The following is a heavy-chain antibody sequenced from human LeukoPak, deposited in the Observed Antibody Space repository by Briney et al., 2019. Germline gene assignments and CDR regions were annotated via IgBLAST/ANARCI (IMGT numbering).Heavy chain of an antibody. CDR3: ARAERYSYYYYMDV. CDR2: INHSGST. CDR1: GGSFSGYY. J-gene: IGHJ6*03. V-gene: IGHV4-34*01. Sequence: SETLSLTCAVYGGSFSGYYWSWIRQPPGKGLEWIGEINHSGSTNYNPSLKSRVTISVDTSKNQVSLQLSSVTPADTAVYYCARAERYSYYYYMDVWGKGTTVTISS. D-gene: IGHD1-14*01.